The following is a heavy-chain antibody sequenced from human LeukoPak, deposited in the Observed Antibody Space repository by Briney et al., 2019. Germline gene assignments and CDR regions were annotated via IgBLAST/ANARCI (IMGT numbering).Heavy chain of an antibody. CDR3: ARAAGPLGSRIDY. CDR1: GGSISSGGYY. Sequence: SQTLSLTCAVSGGSISSGGYYWSWIRQHPGKGLEWIGYIYYSGSTYYNPSLKSRVTISVDTSKNQFSLKLSSVTAADTAVYYCARAAGPLGSRIDYWGQGTLVTVSS. CDR2: IYYSGST. J-gene: IGHJ4*02. V-gene: IGHV4-31*11. D-gene: IGHD1-14*01.